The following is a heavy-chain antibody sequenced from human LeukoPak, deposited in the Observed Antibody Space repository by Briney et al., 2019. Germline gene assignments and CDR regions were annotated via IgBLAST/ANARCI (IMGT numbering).Heavy chain of an antibody. Sequence: GGSLRLSCAASGFTFSSYGMHWVRQAPGKGLEWVAVIWYDGSNKYYADSVKGRFTISRDNSKNTLYLQMNSLRAEDTAVYLCGKDIGGGGQGGGRFFGFLYGFDILGQG. CDR2: IWYDGSNK. D-gene: IGHD3-16*01. V-gene: IGHV3-33*06. CDR1: GFTFSSYG. J-gene: IGHJ3*02. CDR3: GKDIGGGGQGGGRFFGFLYGFDI.